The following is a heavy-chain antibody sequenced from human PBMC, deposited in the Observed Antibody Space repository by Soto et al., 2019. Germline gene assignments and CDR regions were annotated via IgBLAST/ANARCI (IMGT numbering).Heavy chain of an antibody. Sequence: GGSLRLSCAASGFTFSGSAMHWVRQASGKGLEWVGRIRSKANSYATAYAASVKGRFTISRDDSKNTAYLQMNSLKTEDTAVYYCTRPEYSSSELPINYYYYYMDVWGKGTTVTVSS. CDR1: GFTFSGSA. CDR3: TRPEYSSSELPINYYYYYMDV. D-gene: IGHD6-6*01. V-gene: IGHV3-73*01. J-gene: IGHJ6*03. CDR2: IRSKANSYAT.